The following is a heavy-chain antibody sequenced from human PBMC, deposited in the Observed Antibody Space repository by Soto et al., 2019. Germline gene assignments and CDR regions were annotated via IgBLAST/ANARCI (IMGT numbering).Heavy chain of an antibody. J-gene: IGHJ3*02. Sequence: QVQLQESGPGLVKPSETLSLTCTVSGGAVSSGSYYWSWLRQPPGKGLEWIGYIYYSGSTNYNPSLKSRVPIPGDTSKNHVSLKLSSVTAADTAVYYCARDMGVNAFNICGQWTMVHVSS. CDR2: IYYSGST. CDR3: ARDMGVNAFNI. CDR1: GGAVSSGSYY. D-gene: IGHD3-16*01. V-gene: IGHV4-61*01.